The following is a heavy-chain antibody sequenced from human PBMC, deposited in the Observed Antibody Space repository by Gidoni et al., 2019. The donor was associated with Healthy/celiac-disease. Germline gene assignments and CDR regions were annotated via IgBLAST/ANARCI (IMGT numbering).Heavy chain of an antibody. D-gene: IGHD6-13*01. CDR1: GFTVRGYS. J-gene: IGHJ3*02. CDR3: ARPWSSSWYDEGAFDI. CDR2: ISSSSSTI. Sequence: EVELVECGGGLGQPGGSLKRSCEASGFTVRGYSMNWVRQAPVKALEWVSYISSSSSTIYYADSVKGRFTISRDNAKNSLYLQMNSLRDEDTAVYYCARPWSSSWYDEGAFDIWGQGTMVTVSS. V-gene: IGHV3-48*02.